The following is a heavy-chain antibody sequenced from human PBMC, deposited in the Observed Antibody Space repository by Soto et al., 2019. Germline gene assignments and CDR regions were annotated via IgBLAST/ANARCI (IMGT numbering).Heavy chain of an antibody. Sequence: QVQLQQWGAGLLKPSETLSLTCAVYGGSFSGYYWSWIRQPPGKGLEWIGEINHSGSTNYNPSLKSRVTVSVDTSQNPFSLKLSCVTAADPAVYYCARTGYYIRYFDYWGQGTLVTVSS. CDR3: ARTGYYIRYFDY. D-gene: IGHD3-9*01. V-gene: IGHV4-34*01. J-gene: IGHJ4*02. CDR2: INHSGST. CDR1: GGSFSGYY.